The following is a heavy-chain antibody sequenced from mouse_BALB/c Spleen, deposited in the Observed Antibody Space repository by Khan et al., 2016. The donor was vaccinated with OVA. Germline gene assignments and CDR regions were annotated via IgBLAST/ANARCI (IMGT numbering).Heavy chain of an antibody. V-gene: IGHV1-77*01. J-gene: IGHJ3*01. D-gene: IGHD2-3*01. Sequence: QVRLQQSGPELVKPGASVKMSCKASGYIFTDYVINWVKQRTGQGLEWIGEIYPGTNTTYYNEKFKGKATLTADKSSNTAYMQLSSLTSEDTAVYYCARDDGNFFAYWGQGTLVTVSA. CDR3: ARDDGNFFAY. CDR2: IYPGTNTT. CDR1: GYIFTDYV.